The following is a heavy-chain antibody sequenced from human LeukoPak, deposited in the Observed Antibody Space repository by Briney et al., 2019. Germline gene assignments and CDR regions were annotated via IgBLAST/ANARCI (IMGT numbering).Heavy chain of an antibody. J-gene: IGHJ4*02. CDR1: GYTFTGYY. D-gene: IGHD3-16*02. CDR3: GTSIMITFGGVIANDC. V-gene: IGHV1-2*02. Sequence: ASVKVSCKASGYTFTGYYMHWVRQAPGQGLEWMGWINPNSGGTNYAQKFQGRVTMTRDTSISTAYMELSRLRSDDTAVYYCGTSIMITFGGVIANDCWGQGTLVTVSS. CDR2: INPNSGGT.